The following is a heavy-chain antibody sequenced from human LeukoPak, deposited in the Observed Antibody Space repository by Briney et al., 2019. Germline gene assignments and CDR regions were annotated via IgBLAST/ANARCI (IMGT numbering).Heavy chain of an antibody. Sequence: ASVKVSCKASGYTFTNYYMHWVRQAPGQGLEWIGWINPNSGGTNYAQKFQGRVTMTRDTSISTAYMELTTLRSDDTAVYYCARDHGGYCSVDSCLDAFDIWGQGTMVTVSS. V-gene: IGHV1-2*02. CDR1: GYTFTNYY. D-gene: IGHD2-15*01. J-gene: IGHJ3*02. CDR3: ARDHGGYCSVDSCLDAFDI. CDR2: INPNSGGT.